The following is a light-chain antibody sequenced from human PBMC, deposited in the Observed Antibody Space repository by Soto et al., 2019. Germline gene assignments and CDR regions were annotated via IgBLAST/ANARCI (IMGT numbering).Light chain of an antibody. CDR2: GAS. CDR3: QQYNNWPPT. Sequence: EIVMTQSPATLSVSPGERATLSCRASQSVSGNFAWYQQKPGQAPRLLIYGASTRATGIPARFSGSGSGTEFTLTISSLQSEDFAFYYCQQYNNWPPTFGQGTKVEI. J-gene: IGKJ1*01. V-gene: IGKV3D-15*01. CDR1: QSVSGN.